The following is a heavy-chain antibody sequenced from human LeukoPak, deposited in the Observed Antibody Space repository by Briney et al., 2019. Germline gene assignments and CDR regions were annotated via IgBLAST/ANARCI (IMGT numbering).Heavy chain of an antibody. CDR2: ISYDGSNK. Sequence: PGGSLRLSCAASGFTFSSYAMHWVRQAPGKGLEWVAVISYDGSNKYYADSVKGRFTISRDNSKNTLYLQMNSLRAEDTAVYYCARAPHIVATIGWYFDLWGRGTLVTVSS. CDR1: GFTFSSYA. D-gene: IGHD5-12*01. V-gene: IGHV3-30-3*01. J-gene: IGHJ2*01. CDR3: ARAPHIVATIGWYFDL.